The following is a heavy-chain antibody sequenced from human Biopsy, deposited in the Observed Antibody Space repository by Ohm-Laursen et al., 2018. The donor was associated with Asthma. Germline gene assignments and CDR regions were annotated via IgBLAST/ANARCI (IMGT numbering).Heavy chain of an antibody. Sequence: SETLSLTCIFSGGSINSDYWGWIRQPPGKGLEWIGLSSYSGFRKYNPSLKSRVTISVDTSKNQLSLNLTSVIAADTAVYYCARDQGDSKFDYWGQGILVTVSS. CDR3: ARDQGDSKFDY. CDR1: GGSINSDY. D-gene: IGHD3-16*01. J-gene: IGHJ4*02. CDR2: SSYSGFR. V-gene: IGHV4-59*01.